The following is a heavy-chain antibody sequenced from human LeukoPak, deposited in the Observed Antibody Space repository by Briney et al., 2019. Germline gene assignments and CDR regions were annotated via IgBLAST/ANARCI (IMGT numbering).Heavy chain of an antibody. CDR2: IIPILGIA. CDR3: ARSPYPPYYYGSGSYYNPYGMDV. V-gene: IGHV1-69*04. Sequence: SVEVSCKASGGTFSSYAISWVRQAPGQGLEWMGRIIPILGIANYAQKFQGRVTITADKSTSTAYMELSSLRSEDTAVYYCARSPYPPYYYGSGSYYNPYGMDVWGQGTTVTVSS. CDR1: GGTFSSYA. D-gene: IGHD3-10*01. J-gene: IGHJ6*02.